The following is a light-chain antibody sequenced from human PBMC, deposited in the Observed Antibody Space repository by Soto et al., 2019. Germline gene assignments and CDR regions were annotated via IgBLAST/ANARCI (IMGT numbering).Light chain of an antibody. CDR3: QQYYDTPPFT. V-gene: IGKV4-1*01. Sequence: DXVXTQXXXXXAXXXGEXATINXKSSQTVLYRSNNKXXXAWYQQKPGQPPKLLIYWASTRESGVXXXXXXXXXXXXXXXXINSLQAEDVAVYYCQQYYDTPPFTFGGGTKVEIK. J-gene: IGKJ4*01. CDR2: WAS. CDR1: QTVLYRSNNKXX.